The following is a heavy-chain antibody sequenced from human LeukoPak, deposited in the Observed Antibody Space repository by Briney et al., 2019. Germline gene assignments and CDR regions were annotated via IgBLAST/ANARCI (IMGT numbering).Heavy chain of an antibody. D-gene: IGHD6-13*01. CDR2: ISSTSNYI. Sequence: GGSLRLSCAASGFTFSSYPMSWVRQGPGMGLEWVSSISSTSNYIYYAESVKGRFTISRDNAKQSLYLQMNSLRAEDTAVYYCARGRIAASSTALYSDYWGQGTLVTVSS. J-gene: IGHJ4*02. CDR3: ARGRIAASSTALYSDY. V-gene: IGHV3-21*01. CDR1: GFTFSSYP.